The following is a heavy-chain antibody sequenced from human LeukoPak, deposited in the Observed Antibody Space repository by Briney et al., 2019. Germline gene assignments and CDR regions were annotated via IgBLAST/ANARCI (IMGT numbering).Heavy chain of an antibody. CDR3: ARDSRGWTHDY. V-gene: IGHV3-74*01. D-gene: IGHD3-10*01. J-gene: IGHJ4*02. Sequence: GGSLRLSCAASGFTFTSYWIHWVRQAPGKGLVWVSRINSDGSSTNYADSVKGRFTISRDNAKNTLYLQMNSLRAEDTAVYYCARDSRGWTHDYWGQGTLVTVSS. CDR1: GFTFTSYW. CDR2: INSDGSST.